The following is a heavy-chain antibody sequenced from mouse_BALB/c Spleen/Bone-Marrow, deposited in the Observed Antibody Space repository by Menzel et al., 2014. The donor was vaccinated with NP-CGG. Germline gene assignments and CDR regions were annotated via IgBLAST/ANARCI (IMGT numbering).Heavy chain of an antibody. CDR2: INPSTGYT. CDR3: ARDWYFDV. J-gene: IGHJ1*01. Sequence: QVQLPQSGAELAKPGASVKMSCKASGYTFTSYRMHWVKQRPGQGLEWIGYINPSTGYTEYNQKFKDKATLTADKSSSTAYMQLSSLTSEDSAVYYCARDWYFDVWGAGTTVTVSS. V-gene: IGHV1-4*01. CDR1: GYTFTSYR.